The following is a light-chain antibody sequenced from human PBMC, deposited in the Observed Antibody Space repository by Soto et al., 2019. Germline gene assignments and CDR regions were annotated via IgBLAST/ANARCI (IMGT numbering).Light chain of an antibody. Sequence: QSALTQPASVSGSPGQSITISCTGTSSDVGGHNYVSWYQQHPGTAPKLMIYEVTNRPSGVSNRFSGSKSGNTASLTISGLQAEDEADYYCSSYTSRTTLDVVFGGGPKVTVL. CDR1: SSDVGGHNY. V-gene: IGLV2-14*01. J-gene: IGLJ2*01. CDR3: SSYTSRTTLDVV. CDR2: EVT.